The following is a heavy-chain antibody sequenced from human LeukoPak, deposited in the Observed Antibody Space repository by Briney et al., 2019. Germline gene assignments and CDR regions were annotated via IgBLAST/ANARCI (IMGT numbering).Heavy chain of an antibody. J-gene: IGHJ4*02. Sequence: GGSLRLSCAGSGFIFSTHWMIWVRQAPGKGLEWVANIKQDGSEKYYVDSVKGRFTISRDNTKSSMYLEMNSLRAEDTAVYYCLRYRDGEYDFWGQGTLVTVSS. D-gene: IGHD4-17*01. CDR2: IKQDGSEK. CDR3: LRYRDGEYDF. V-gene: IGHV3-7*01. CDR1: GFIFSTHW.